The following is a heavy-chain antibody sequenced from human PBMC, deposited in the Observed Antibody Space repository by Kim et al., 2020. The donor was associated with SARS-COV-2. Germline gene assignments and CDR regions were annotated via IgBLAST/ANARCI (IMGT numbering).Heavy chain of an antibody. CDR2: ISSSSSTI. CDR1: GFTFSSYS. Sequence: GGSLRLSCAASGFTFSSYSMNWVRQAPGKGLEWVSYISSSSSTIYYADSVKGRFTISRDNAKNSLYLQMNSLRAEDTAVYYCARGEWELESGFDYWGQGTLVTVSS. J-gene: IGHJ4*02. D-gene: IGHD1-26*01. V-gene: IGHV3-48*04. CDR3: ARGEWELESGFDY.